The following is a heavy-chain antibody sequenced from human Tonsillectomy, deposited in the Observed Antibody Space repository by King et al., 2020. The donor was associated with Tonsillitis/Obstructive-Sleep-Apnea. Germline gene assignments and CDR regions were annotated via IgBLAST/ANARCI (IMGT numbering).Heavy chain of an antibody. D-gene: IGHD6-6*01. CDR3: ARDWYSSSSGEDY. Sequence: VQLVESGGGLVKPGGSRNPPGAASGFTLVSIRRTWVRQAPGKGLKWASSISRSSGTIYYADSVKGRFTISRDNAKNSLYLQMNSLRAEDTAVYYCARDWYSSSSGEDYWGQGTLVTVSS. CDR2: ISRSSGTI. J-gene: IGHJ4*02. V-gene: IGHV3-21*01. CDR1: GFTLVSIR.